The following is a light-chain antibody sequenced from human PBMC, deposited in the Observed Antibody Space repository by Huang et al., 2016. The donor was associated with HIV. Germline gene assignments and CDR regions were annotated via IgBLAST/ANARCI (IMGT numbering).Light chain of an antibody. Sequence: EIIMTQSPATLSLSPGEGASLSCRANQSVATNLAWYLHRPGQSPRILIFVASTRASGLPGRFSGSGSGTQFTLTVSGLQSEDFAVYYCQQYHNWPYTFGQGAKLET. CDR1: QSVATN. V-gene: IGKV3-15*01. CDR2: VAS. J-gene: IGKJ2*01. CDR3: QQYHNWPYT.